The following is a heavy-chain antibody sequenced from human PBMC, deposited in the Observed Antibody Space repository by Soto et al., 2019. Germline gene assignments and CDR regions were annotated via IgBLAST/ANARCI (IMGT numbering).Heavy chain of an antibody. J-gene: IGHJ4*02. CDR1: GGSISSSSYY. V-gene: IGHV4-39*01. D-gene: IGHD6-13*01. CDR3: ARHLASRQQPLRY. Sequence: QLQLQESGPGLAKPSETLSLTCTVSGGSISSSSYYWGWIRQPPGKGLEWIGSIYYSGSTYYNPSLKSRVTISVDTSKNQFSLKLCSVTVADTALYYCARHLASRQQPLRYWGQVTLVTVSS. CDR2: IYYSGST.